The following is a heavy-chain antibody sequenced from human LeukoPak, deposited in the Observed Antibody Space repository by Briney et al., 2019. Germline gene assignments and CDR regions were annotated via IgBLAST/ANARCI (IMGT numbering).Heavy chain of an antibody. D-gene: IGHD6-13*01. V-gene: IGHV1-69*13. CDR1: GYTFTGYY. Sequence: ASVKVSCKASGYTFTGYYMHWVRQAPGQGLEWMGGIIPMFGTTNYAQNFQGRVTITADESTSTAYMEVSSLRSEDTAMYYCAKGKARAIPATAKAYYYLDVWGTGTTVTVSS. CDR2: IIPMFGTT. J-gene: IGHJ6*03. CDR3: AKGKARAIPATAKAYYYLDV.